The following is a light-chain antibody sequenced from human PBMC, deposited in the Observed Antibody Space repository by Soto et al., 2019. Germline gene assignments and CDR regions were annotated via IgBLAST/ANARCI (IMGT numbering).Light chain of an antibody. CDR3: KVWDSSSDHVV. V-gene: IGLV3-21*04. J-gene: IGLJ2*01. CDR2: YDS. Sequence: SYELTQPPSVSVSPGKTARITCGGNNIGSKSVHWYQQKPGQAPVLVIYYDSDRPSGLPERFSGSNSGNTATLTISRVEAGDEADYYCKVWDSSSDHVVFGGGTKLTVL. CDR1: NIGSKS.